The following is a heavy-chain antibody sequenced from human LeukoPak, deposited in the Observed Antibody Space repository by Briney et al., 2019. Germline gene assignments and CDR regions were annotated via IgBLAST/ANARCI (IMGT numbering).Heavy chain of an antibody. Sequence: GGSLRLSCAASGFTFSSYAMSWVRQAPGKGLEWVSAISGSGGSTYYADSAKGRSTISRDNSKNTLYLQMNSLRAEDTAVYYCAKDVNWNTSYYFDYWGQGTLVTVSS. CDR2: ISGSGGST. CDR1: GFTFSSYA. J-gene: IGHJ4*02. CDR3: AKDVNWNTSYYFDY. D-gene: IGHD1/OR15-1a*01. V-gene: IGHV3-23*01.